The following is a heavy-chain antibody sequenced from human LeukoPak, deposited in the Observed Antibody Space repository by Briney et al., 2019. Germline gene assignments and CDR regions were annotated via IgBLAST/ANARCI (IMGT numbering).Heavy chain of an antibody. J-gene: IGHJ6*03. CDR3: AAGSTTSTEILWFGEPNYYMDV. D-gene: IGHD3-10*01. V-gene: IGHV1-58*02. Sequence: SVKVSCKASGFTFTSSAMQWVRQARGQRLEWIGWIVVGSGNTNYAQKFQERVTITRDMSTSTAYMELSSLRSEDTAVYYCAAGSTTSTEILWFGEPNYYMDVWGKGTTVTVSS. CDR2: IVVGSGNT. CDR1: GFTFTSSA.